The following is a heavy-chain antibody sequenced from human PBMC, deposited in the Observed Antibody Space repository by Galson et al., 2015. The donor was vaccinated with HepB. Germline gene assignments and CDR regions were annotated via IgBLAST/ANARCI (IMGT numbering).Heavy chain of an antibody. CDR2: ISSSGATI. V-gene: IGHV3-11*01. J-gene: IGHJ4*02. Sequence: SLRLSCAGFGFSFSDYHMKWFRLAPGKGLEWVSYISSSGATIYYADFAKGRFTISRDNAKNSLFLQMNRLRAEDTATYYCAGGFGGATSRKDYWGPGTLVTVSS. CDR3: AGGFGGATSRKDY. CDR1: GFSFSDYH. D-gene: IGHD3-16*01.